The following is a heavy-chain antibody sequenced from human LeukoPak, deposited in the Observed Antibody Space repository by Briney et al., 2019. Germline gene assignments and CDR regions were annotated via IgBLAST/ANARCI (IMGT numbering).Heavy chain of an antibody. CDR2: INPNSGGT. D-gene: IGHD2-2*02. Sequence: ASVKVSCKASGYTFTGYYMHWVRQAPGQGLEWMGWINPNSGGTNYAQKFQGRVTMTRDTSISTAYMELSRLRSDDTAVYYCARDRYCSSTCCYMGDAFDIWGQGTMVTVSS. CDR3: ARDRYCSSTCCYMGDAFDI. V-gene: IGHV1-2*02. J-gene: IGHJ3*02. CDR1: GYTFTGYY.